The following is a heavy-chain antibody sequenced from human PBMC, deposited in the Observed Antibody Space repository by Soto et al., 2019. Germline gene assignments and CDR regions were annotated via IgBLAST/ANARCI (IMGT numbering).Heavy chain of an antibody. Sequence: PSETLSLTCTVSGVSLTSGTYYWSRIRQHPGKGLEWIGYIFYSGSTDYNPSLKSRVNISVDTSKNQFSLKLNSLTAADTAVYFCATTEDYFDYWGQGTLVTVSS. V-gene: IGHV4-31*03. CDR2: IFYSGST. J-gene: IGHJ4*02. CDR1: GVSLTSGTYY. CDR3: ATTEDYFDY.